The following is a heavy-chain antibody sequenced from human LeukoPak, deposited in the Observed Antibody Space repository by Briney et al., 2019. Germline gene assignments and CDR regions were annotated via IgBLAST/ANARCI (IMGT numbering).Heavy chain of an antibody. V-gene: IGHV4-59*12. CDR2: IYHSGST. CDR3: ARLGYCSSTSCHKGSPYYYYYYMDV. Sequence: SETLSLTCSVSGGSMSSYYWSWIRQSPGKGLEWIGYIYHSGSTDYNSSLKSRVTISVDTSKNQFSLKLSSVTAADTAVYYCARLGYCSSTSCHKGSPYYYYYYMDVWGKGTTVTVSS. D-gene: IGHD2-2*02. J-gene: IGHJ6*03. CDR1: GGSMSSYY.